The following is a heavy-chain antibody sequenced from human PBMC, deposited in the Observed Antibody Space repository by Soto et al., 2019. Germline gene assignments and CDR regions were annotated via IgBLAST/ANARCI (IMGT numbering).Heavy chain of an antibody. D-gene: IGHD2-2*01. CDR2: INPNSGGT. V-gene: IGHV1-2*04. Sequence: QVQLVQSGAEVKKPGASVKVSCKASGYTFTGYYMHWVRQAPGQGLEWMGWINPNSGGTNYAQKFQGWVTMTRDTSISPAYMELSRLRSDDTAVYYCARGEDIVLVPAARYAFDIWGQGTMVTVSS. J-gene: IGHJ3*02. CDR3: ARGEDIVLVPAARYAFDI. CDR1: GYTFTGYY.